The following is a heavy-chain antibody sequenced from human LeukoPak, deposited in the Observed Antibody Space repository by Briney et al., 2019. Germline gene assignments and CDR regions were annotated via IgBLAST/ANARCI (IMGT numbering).Heavy chain of an antibody. Sequence: SETLSLTCTVSGGSINFYYWSWIRQPAGKGLEWIGRTYSTGSTNYSPSLKSRFTMSVDKSKNQFSLNLSSVTAADTAVYYCARDRGGYCGGDCYSVFDYWGQGTLVTVSS. V-gene: IGHV4-4*07. CDR2: TYSTGST. CDR3: ARDRGGYCGGDCYSVFDY. CDR1: GGSINFYY. D-gene: IGHD2-21*02. J-gene: IGHJ4*02.